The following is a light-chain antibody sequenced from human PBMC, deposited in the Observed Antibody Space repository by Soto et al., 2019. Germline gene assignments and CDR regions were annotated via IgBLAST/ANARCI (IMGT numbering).Light chain of an antibody. Sequence: DIQMTQSPSSLSASVGDRVIITCRASQGIGDDLGWYQQKPGKAPKRLIYAASSLQSGVPSRFRGRGSGTDFTLTISSLQPDDFASYYCLQHNTYPWTFGPGTKVEVK. CDR3: LQHNTYPWT. CDR2: AAS. CDR1: QGIGDD. V-gene: IGKV1-17*01. J-gene: IGKJ1*01.